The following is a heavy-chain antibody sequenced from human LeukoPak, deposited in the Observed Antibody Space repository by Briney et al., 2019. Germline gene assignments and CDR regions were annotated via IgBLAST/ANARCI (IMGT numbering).Heavy chain of an antibody. V-gene: IGHV4-59*01. Sequence: SETLSLTCAVYGGSFSSYYWSWIRQPPGKGLEWIGYIYYSGSTNYNPSLKSRVTISVDTSKNQFSLKLSSVTAADTAVYYCARDSGYDWSFDYWGQGTLVTVSS. J-gene: IGHJ4*02. CDR2: IYYSGST. D-gene: IGHD5-12*01. CDR3: ARDSGYDWSFDY. CDR1: GGSFSSYY.